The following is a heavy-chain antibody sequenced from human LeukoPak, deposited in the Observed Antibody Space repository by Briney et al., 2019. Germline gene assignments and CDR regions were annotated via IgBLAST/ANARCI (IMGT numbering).Heavy chain of an antibody. CDR1: GYTLTELS. D-gene: IGHD3-10*01. J-gene: IGHJ3*02. V-gene: IGHV1-24*01. CDR2: FDPEDGET. Sequence: ASVKVSCKVSGYTLTELSMHWVRQAPGKGLEWMGGFDPEDGETIYAQKFQGRVTMTEDTSTDTAYMELSSLRSKDTAVYYCATIYGLWFGEGGAFDIWGQGTMVTVSS. CDR3: ATIYGLWFGEGGAFDI.